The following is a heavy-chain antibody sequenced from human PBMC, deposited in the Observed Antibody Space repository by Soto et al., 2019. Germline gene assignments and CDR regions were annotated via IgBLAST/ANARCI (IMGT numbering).Heavy chain of an antibody. J-gene: IGHJ4*02. D-gene: IGHD6-19*01. Sequence: EVQLVETGGGLIQPGGSLRLSCAASGFTVSSNYMSWVRQAPGKGLEWVSVIYSGGSTYYADSVKGRFTISRDNSKNTLYLQMNSLRAEDTAVYYCAKRPRGVSGWTLFYFDYWGQGTLVTVSS. CDR3: AKRPRGVSGWTLFYFDY. CDR2: IYSGGST. V-gene: IGHV3-53*02. CDR1: GFTVSSNY.